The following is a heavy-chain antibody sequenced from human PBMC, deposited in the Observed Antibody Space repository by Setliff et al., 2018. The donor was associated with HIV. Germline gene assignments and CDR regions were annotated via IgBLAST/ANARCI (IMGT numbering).Heavy chain of an antibody. V-gene: IGHV2-5*01. J-gene: IGHJ4*02. Sequence: ESGPTLVNPTQTLTLTCTFSGFSLTTSGVRVGWIRQPPGKAPEWLALTYWNTNNYYSPSLQSRLTITKATSKNQVVLRMTNMDPVDTATYFCVHGGIEVRGNFFDYWGQGILVTVSS. CDR1: GFSLTTSGVR. CDR3: VHGGIEVRGNFFDY. CDR2: TYWNTNN. D-gene: IGHD3-10*01.